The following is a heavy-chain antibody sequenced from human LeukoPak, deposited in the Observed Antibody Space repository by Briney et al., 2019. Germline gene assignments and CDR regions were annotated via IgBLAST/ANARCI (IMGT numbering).Heavy chain of an antibody. CDR2: IYYSGNS. CDR1: GGSISSSSYY. V-gene: IGHV4-39*06. D-gene: IGHD1-26*01. J-gene: IGHJ4*02. CDR3: ARYRGSYQHFDY. Sequence: SETLSLTCTVSGGSISSSSYYWGWIRQPPGKGLEWIGSIYYSGNSYYNPSLKSRVTISVDTSKNQFALKLSPVTAADTAVYYCARYRGSYQHFDYWGQGTLVTVSS.